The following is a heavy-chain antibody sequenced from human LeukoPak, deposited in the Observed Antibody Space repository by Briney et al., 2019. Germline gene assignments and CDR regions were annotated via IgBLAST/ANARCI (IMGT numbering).Heavy chain of an antibody. Sequence: GESLKISCKGSGYSFTSYWIGWVRQMPGKGLEWMGIIYPGDSDTRYSPSFQGQVTISADKSISTAYLQWSSLKASDTAMYYCARAYCSGGSCYSTLFDYWGQGTLVTVSS. D-gene: IGHD2-15*01. V-gene: IGHV5-51*01. CDR1: GYSFTSYW. CDR3: ARAYCSGGSCYSTLFDY. CDR2: IYPGDSDT. J-gene: IGHJ4*02.